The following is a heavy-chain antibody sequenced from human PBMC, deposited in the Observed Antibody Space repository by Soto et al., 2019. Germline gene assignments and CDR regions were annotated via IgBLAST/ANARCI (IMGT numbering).Heavy chain of an antibody. CDR3: ARGVQLWFSGFDY. CDR1: GGTFRSYA. V-gene: IGHV1-69*01. CDR2: IIPIFGTT. J-gene: IGHJ4*02. D-gene: IGHD5-18*01. Sequence: LVKVSCKAFGGTFRSYAIRWVRQAPGQGLEWMGGIIPIFGTTNYAQKFQGRVTITADESTSTAYMELSSLRSEDTAVYYCARGVQLWFSGFDYWGQGTLVTVSS.